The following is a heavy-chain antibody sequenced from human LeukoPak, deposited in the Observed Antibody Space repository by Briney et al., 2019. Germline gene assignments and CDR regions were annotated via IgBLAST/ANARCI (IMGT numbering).Heavy chain of an antibody. Sequence: PGGSLRLSCAASGSTFSYYGMHWVRQAPGKGLEWVAFIQYDGTKKYYADSLKGRFTISRDNSKNTLYVRMNSLRAEDTAVYYCAKDIVLLSASIGGTPDYWGQGTLVTVSS. CDR2: IQYDGTKK. V-gene: IGHV3-30*02. J-gene: IGHJ4*02. CDR3: AKDIVLLSASIGGTPDY. CDR1: GSTFSYYG. D-gene: IGHD2-2*02.